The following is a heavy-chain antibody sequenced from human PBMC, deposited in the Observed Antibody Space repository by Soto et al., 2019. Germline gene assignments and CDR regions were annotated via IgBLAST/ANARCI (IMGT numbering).Heavy chain of an antibody. CDR2: IIPYNGNT. CDR1: GYTFTSYG. D-gene: IGHD3-10*01. Sequence: ASVKVSCKASGYTFTSYGINWVRQAPGQGLEWMGWIIPYNGNTNYAQKLQGRVTMTTDTSTSKAYMELRSLRSDDTDVYYCARGGSGNYGYMDVWGKGTTVTVSS. CDR3: ARGGSGNYGYMDV. V-gene: IGHV1-18*01. J-gene: IGHJ6*03.